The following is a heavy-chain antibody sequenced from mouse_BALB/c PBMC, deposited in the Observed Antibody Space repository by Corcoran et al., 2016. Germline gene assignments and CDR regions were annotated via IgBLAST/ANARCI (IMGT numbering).Heavy chain of an antibody. V-gene: IGHV9-3-1*01. CDR3: ARYYGSSYWYFDG. CDR1: GYTFTNYG. J-gene: IGHJ1*01. D-gene: IGHD1-1*01. CDR2: INTYTGEP. Sequence: QIQLVQSGPELKKPGETVKISCKASGYTFTNYGMNWVKQAPGKGLKWMGWINTYTGEPTYADDFKGRFAFSLETSASTAYLQINNLKNEDTATDFCARYYGSSYWYFDGWGAVTTVTVSS.